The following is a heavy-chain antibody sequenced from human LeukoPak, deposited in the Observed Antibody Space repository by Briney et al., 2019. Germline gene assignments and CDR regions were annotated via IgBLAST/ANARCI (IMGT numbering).Heavy chain of an antibody. J-gene: IGHJ4*02. V-gene: IGHV3-21*01. CDR2: ISSSSSYI. Sequence: AGGSLRLSCAASGFTFSSYSMNWVRQAPGKGLEGVSSISSSSSYIYYADSVKGRFTISRDNAKNSLYLQMNSLRAEDTAVYYCAREGMIVVVFDYWGQGTLVTVSS. CDR1: GFTFSSYS. CDR3: AREGMIVVVFDY. D-gene: IGHD3-22*01.